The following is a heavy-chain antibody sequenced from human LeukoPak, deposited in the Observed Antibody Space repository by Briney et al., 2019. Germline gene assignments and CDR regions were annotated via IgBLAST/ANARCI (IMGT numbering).Heavy chain of an antibody. Sequence: SETLSLTCTVSGGSISSYYWSWIRQPPGKRLEWIGYIYYSGSTNYNPSLKSRVTISVDTSKNQFSLKLSSVTAADTAVYYCARGGYYYDSSGYYYRAFDIWGQGTMVTVSS. CDR3: ARGGYYYDSSGYYYRAFDI. CDR1: GGSISSYY. V-gene: IGHV4-59*08. CDR2: IYYSGST. D-gene: IGHD3-22*01. J-gene: IGHJ3*02.